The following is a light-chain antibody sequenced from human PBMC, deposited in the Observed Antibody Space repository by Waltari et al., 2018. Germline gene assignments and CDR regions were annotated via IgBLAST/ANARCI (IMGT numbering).Light chain of an antibody. CDR1: QTITGSW. CDR2: GSS. V-gene: IGKV3-20*01. J-gene: IGKJ4*01. Sequence: EVVLTQSPGTLSLSPGERATLPCRASQTITGSWLTWYQQKPGQAPRLLIYGSSTRVTGIPDRFSCSGSGTDFTLTIGRLEPEDFAVYYCQQYDGSSVTFGGGTKMEIK. CDR3: QQYDGSSVT.